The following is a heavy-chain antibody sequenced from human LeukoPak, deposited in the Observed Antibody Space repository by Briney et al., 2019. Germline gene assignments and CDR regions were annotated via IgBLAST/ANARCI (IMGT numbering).Heavy chain of an antibody. D-gene: IGHD3-10*01. CDR3: ARTARFLGEFDS. CDR2: IYYCGST. Sequence: SETLSLTCTVSGGSITSYYWSWIRQPPGKGLEWIGYIYYCGSTNYNPSLKSRVTISVDTSKNQFSLKLNSVTAADTAVYYCARTARFLGEFDSWGQGTLVTVSS. V-gene: IGHV4-59*01. J-gene: IGHJ4*02. CDR1: GGSITSYY.